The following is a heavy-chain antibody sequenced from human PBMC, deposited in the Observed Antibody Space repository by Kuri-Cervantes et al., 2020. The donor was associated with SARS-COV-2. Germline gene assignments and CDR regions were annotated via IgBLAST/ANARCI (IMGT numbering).Heavy chain of an antibody. CDR2: ISGSGGST. D-gene: IGHD2-2*01. V-gene: IGHV3-23*01. CDR1: GFTFSSYA. CDR3: AKDEGDIVVVPAATGY. J-gene: IGHJ4*02. Sequence: GGSLRLSCAASGFTFSSYAMSWVRQAPGKGLEWVSAISGSGGSTYYADSVKGRFTISRDNSKNTLYLQMNSLRAEDTAVYYCAKDEGDIVVVPAATGYWGQGTLVTDSS.